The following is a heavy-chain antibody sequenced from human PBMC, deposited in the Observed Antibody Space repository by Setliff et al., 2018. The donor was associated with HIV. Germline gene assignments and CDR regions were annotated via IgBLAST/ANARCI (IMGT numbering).Heavy chain of an antibody. Sequence: ASVKVSCKTSGDTFTSYDINWVRQAAGHGLEWMGWMTPYSGGTNYAQKFQGRVTMTRDTSISTAYMELSRLRSDDTAVYYCARDGGGPGDYYYYYMDVWAKGTTVTVSS. V-gene: IGHV1-2*02. CDR1: GDTFTSYD. J-gene: IGHJ6*03. CDR3: ARDGGGPGDYYYYYMDV. CDR2: MTPYSGGT. D-gene: IGHD3-16*01.